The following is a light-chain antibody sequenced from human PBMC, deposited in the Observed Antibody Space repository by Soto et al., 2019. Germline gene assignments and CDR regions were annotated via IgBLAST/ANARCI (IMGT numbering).Light chain of an antibody. CDR1: QSLLHNNGYNY. CDR3: MQTLQTPLT. Sequence: DIVMTQSPLSLPVTPGESASISCRSSQSLLHNNGYNYLDWYLQKPGQSPQLLFFMGSHRASGVPDTYSASGSGSDFTLKISRVEAEDVGVYYCMQTLQTPLTFGGGTEVEI. V-gene: IGKV2-28*01. J-gene: IGKJ4*01. CDR2: MGS.